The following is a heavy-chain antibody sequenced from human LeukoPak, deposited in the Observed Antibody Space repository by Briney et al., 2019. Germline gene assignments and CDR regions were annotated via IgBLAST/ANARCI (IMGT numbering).Heavy chain of an antibody. CDR1: GFTFSGSA. D-gene: IGHD6-19*01. Sequence: GGSLRLSCAASGFTFSGSAMHWAPQASGKGLVGVVRFRSKANSYATAYAASVKGRFTISRDDSKNTAYLQMNSLKTEDTAVYYCTRHSSGWYYFDYWGQGTLVTVSS. CDR3: TRHSSGWYYFDY. V-gene: IGHV3-73*01. CDR2: FRSKANSYAT. J-gene: IGHJ4*02.